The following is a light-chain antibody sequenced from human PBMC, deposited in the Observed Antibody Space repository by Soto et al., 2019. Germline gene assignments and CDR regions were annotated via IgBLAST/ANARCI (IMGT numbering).Light chain of an antibody. V-gene: IGKV1-39*01. CDR1: QSTSSY. Sequence: DIQMTQSPSPLSASVGDRVTITCRSSQSTSSYVNWYQQKPGIAPRLLIFAASNLQTGVPSRFSGSGSGTDFTLTISSLQPEDFATYYCQQLNSYPLTFGGGTKVDIK. CDR2: AAS. J-gene: IGKJ4*01. CDR3: QQLNSYPLT.